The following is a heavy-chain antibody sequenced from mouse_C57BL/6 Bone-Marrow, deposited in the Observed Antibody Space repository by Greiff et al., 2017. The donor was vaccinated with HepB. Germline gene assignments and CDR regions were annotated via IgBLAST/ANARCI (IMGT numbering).Heavy chain of an antibody. CDR2: ISYDGSN. D-gene: IGHD1-1*01. CDR3: AGNYYGSSYRYFDV. V-gene: IGHV3-6*01. J-gene: IGHJ1*03. Sequence: EVKLQESGPGLVKPSQSLSLTCSVTGYSITSGYYWNWIRQFPGNKLEWMGYISYDGSNNYNPSLKNRISITRDTSKNQFFLKLNSVTTEDTATYYCAGNYYGSSYRYFDVWGTGTTVTVSS. CDR1: GYSITSGYY.